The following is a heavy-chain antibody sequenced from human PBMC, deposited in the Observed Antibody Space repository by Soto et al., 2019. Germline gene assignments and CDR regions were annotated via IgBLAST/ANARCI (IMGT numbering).Heavy chain of an antibody. CDR1: GYSISSGYY. J-gene: IGHJ5*02. CDR3: ARQLLRYFDWLLQNNWFDP. V-gene: IGHV4-38-2*01. CDR2: IYHSGST. Sequence: SDTLSLTCAFSGYSISSGYYWGWIRPPPGKGLEWIGSIYHSGSTYYNPSLKSRVTISVDTSKNQFSLKLSSVTAADTAVYYCARQLLRYFDWLLQNNWFDPWGQGTLVNVSS. D-gene: IGHD3-9*01.